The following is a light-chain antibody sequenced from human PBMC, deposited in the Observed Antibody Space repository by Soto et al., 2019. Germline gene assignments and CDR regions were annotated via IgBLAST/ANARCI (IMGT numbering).Light chain of an antibody. CDR3: QQYNTYPLT. J-gene: IGKJ4*01. V-gene: IGKV1-5*03. CDR2: KAS. Sequence: DIQMTQSPSTLSASVGDRVTITCRASQSISTWLAWYQQKPGKAPKLLIYKASSLEGGVPSRFSGSGSGTEFNITVSSLRPDDFATYYCQQYNTYPLTFVGGTTVEIK. CDR1: QSISTW.